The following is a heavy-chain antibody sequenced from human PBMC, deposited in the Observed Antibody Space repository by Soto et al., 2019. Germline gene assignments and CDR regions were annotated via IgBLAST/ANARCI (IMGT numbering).Heavy chain of an antibody. Sequence: PSLTCAVSGYSISSGYYWGWIRQPPGKGLEWIGSIYHSGSTYYNPSLKSRVTISVDTSKNQFSLKLSSVTAADTAVYYCARVHIVVVPAAELYGMDVWGQGTTVTVSS. V-gene: IGHV4-38-2*01. CDR2: IYHSGST. CDR1: GYSISSGYY. J-gene: IGHJ6*02. D-gene: IGHD2-2*01. CDR3: ARVHIVVVPAAELYGMDV.